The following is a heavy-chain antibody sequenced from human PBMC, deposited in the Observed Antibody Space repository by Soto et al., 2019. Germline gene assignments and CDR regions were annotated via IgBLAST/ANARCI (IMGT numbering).Heavy chain of an antibody. D-gene: IGHD5-12*01. CDR2: INHSGST. J-gene: IGHJ4*02. V-gene: IGHV4-34*01. CDR3: ARGIRRMVATEFDY. CDR1: GGSFSGYY. Sequence: PSETLSLTCAVYGGSFSGYYWSWIRQPPGKGLEWIGEINHSGSTNYNPSLKSRVAISVDTSKNQFSLKLSSVTAADTAVYYCARGIRRMVATEFDYRGQGTLVTVSS.